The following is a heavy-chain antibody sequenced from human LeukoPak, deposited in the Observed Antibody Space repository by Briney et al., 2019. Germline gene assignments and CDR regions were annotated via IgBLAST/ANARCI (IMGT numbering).Heavy chain of an antibody. CDR3: ASGGSSGWYY. J-gene: IGHJ4*02. Sequence: GGSLRLSRAASGFSFSSYDMNWVRQAPGKGLEWVSHITGSGSTIYDADSVKGRFTISRDNAKNTLYLQMNSLRDEDTAIYYCASGGSSGWYYWGQGTLVTVSS. CDR1: GFSFSSYD. CDR2: ITGSGSTI. V-gene: IGHV3-48*03. D-gene: IGHD6-19*01.